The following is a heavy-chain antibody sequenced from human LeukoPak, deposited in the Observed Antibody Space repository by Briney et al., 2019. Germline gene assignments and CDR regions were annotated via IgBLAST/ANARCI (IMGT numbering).Heavy chain of an antibody. J-gene: IGHJ6*02. V-gene: IGHV3-48*04. CDR3: ARDISAAGHYYHYYTMDV. CDR1: GFSFSDYD. D-gene: IGHD2/OR15-2a*01. CDR2: IGPSGSTI. Sequence: GSLRLSCAASGFSFSDYDMNWVRQAPGEGLEWVSYIGPSGSTIFYADSVKGRFTISRDNAKKSLNLQMDSLRADDTAVYYCARDISAAGHYYHYYTMDVWGQGTTVTVSS.